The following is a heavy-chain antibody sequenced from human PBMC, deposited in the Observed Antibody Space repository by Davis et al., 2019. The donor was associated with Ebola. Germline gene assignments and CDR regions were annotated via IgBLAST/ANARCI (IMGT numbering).Heavy chain of an antibody. CDR3: ARQRHEGFREGIR. D-gene: IGHD3-10*01. J-gene: IGHJ4*02. V-gene: IGHV4-39*01. Sequence: PSETLSLTCTVSGGSISSSSYYWGWIRQPPGKGLEWIGSIYYSGSTYYNPSLKSRVTISVDTSKNQFSLKLSSVTAADTAVYYCARQRHEGFREGIRWGQGTLVTVSS. CDR2: IYYSGST. CDR1: GGSISSSSYY.